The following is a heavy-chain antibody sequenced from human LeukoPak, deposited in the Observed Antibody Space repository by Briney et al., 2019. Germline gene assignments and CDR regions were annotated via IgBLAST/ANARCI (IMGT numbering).Heavy chain of an antibody. CDR3: ARSRTTVGPGYFDY. CDR1: GFTFSNYA. V-gene: IGHV3-64*01. J-gene: IGHJ4*02. D-gene: IGHD4-11*01. CDR2: IGSNGGST. Sequence: GGSLRLSCAASGFTFSNYAIHWVRQAPGKGLEYVSGIGSNGGSTYYANSVKGRFTISRDNSKNTLYLQMGSLRVEDTAVFYCARSRTTVGPGYFDYWGQGTLVTVSS.